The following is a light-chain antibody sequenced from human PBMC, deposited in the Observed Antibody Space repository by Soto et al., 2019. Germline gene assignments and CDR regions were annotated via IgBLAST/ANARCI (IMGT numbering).Light chain of an antibody. V-gene: IGLV2-14*01. CDR2: EVS. CDR1: SSDVGAYNY. Sequence: QSALTQPASVSGSPGQSITISFTGTSSDVGAYNYVSWYQQHPGKAPKLMIYEVSNRPSGVSNRFSGSKSGNTASLTIFGLQAEDEAHYYCSSYTISSTQVFGGGTKLTVL. J-gene: IGLJ2*01. CDR3: SSYTISSTQV.